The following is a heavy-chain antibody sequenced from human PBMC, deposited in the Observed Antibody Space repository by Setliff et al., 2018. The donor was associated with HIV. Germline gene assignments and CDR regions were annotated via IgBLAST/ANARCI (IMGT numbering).Heavy chain of an antibody. CDR1: GFTFQDYG. CDR3: ARGPSSTHWSPGYFQH. CDR2: IDWSGGST. V-gene: IGHV3-20*04. Sequence: PGGSLRLSCSASGFTFQDYGMSWVRQGPGKGLEWVSGIDWSGGSTGYTDSVKGRFIISRDNANNSLYLQMNTLRTEDTALYYCARGPSSTHWSPGYFQHWGQGTPVTVSS. D-gene: IGHD2-8*02. J-gene: IGHJ1*01.